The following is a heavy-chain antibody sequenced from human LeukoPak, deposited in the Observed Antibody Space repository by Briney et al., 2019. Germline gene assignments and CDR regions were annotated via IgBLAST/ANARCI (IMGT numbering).Heavy chain of an antibody. D-gene: IGHD3-9*01. CDR2: IIPIFGTA. V-gene: IGHV1-69*01. Sequence: GSSVKVSCKASGGTFSSYAISWVRQAPGQGLEWMGGIIPIFGTANYAQKFQGRVTITADESTSTAYMELSSLTSEDTAVYYCARGFDEYPAGDWFGPWGRGTLVTVSS. CDR1: GGTFSSYA. CDR3: ARGFDEYPAGDWFGP. J-gene: IGHJ5*02.